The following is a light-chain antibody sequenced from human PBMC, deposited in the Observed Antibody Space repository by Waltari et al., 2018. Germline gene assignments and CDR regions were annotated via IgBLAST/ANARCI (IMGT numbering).Light chain of an antibody. J-gene: IGKJ2*01. CDR3: KQSLQTPRT. CDR1: PSIPHSTGNTH. V-gene: IGKV2-28*01. CDR2: LGS. Sequence: DNATTQTVLTQSVTPGALAPSSRRSSPSIPHSTGNTHLDWYQQKPGQAPQLLIYLGSKRATGIPARFSGSVSGTDFTLTISRVESEDFAVYYCKQSLQTPRTFGQGTKVEIK.